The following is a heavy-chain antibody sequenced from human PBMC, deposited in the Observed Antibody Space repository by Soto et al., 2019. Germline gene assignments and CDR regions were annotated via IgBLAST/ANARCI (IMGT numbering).Heavy chain of an antibody. Sequence: GGSLRLSCAASGFTFSSYSMNWVRQAPGKGLEWVSSISSSSSYIYYADSVKGRFTISRDNAKNSLYLQMNSLRAEDTAVYYCAKDHGIRRDGYNPSTDAFDIWGQGTMVTVSS. CDR2: ISSSSSYI. D-gene: IGHD5-12*01. CDR1: GFTFSSYS. CDR3: AKDHGIRRDGYNPSTDAFDI. V-gene: IGHV3-21*04. J-gene: IGHJ3*02.